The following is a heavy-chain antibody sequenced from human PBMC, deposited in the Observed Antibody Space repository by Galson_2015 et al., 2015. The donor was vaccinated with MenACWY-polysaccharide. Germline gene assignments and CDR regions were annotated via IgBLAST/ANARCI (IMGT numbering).Heavy chain of an antibody. J-gene: IGHJ3*02. Sequence: SLRLSCAASGFTFGDYAMHWVRQAPGKGLEWVSLISGDGSSTYYADSVKGRFTISRDNSKDSLYLQMNSLRTEDTAFYHCVKDIGTRGSGSYRVAFDIWGQGTMVTVSS. V-gene: IGHV3-43*02. CDR3: VKDIGTRGSGSYRVAFDI. CDR2: ISGDGSST. CDR1: GFTFGDYA. D-gene: IGHD3-10*01.